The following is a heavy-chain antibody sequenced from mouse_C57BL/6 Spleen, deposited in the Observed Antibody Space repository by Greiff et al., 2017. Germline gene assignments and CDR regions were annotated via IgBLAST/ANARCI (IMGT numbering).Heavy chain of an antibody. Sequence: EVKLEESGPGLVKPSQSLSLTCSVTGYSITSGYYWNWIRQFPGNKLEWMGYISYDGSNNYNPSLKNRISITHDTSKNQFVLKLNSVTTEDTATYYCARGGFYYDYDGFAYWGQGTLVTVSA. CDR2: ISYDGSN. V-gene: IGHV3-6*01. D-gene: IGHD2-4*01. CDR1: GYSITSGYY. J-gene: IGHJ3*01. CDR3: ARGGFYYDYDGFAY.